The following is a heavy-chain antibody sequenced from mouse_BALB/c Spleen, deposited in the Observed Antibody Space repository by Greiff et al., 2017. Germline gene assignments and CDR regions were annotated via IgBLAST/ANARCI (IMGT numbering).Heavy chain of an antibody. CDR1: GYSFTGYY. Sequence: EVQLQQSGPELVKPGASVKISCKASGYSFTGYYMHWVKQSHVKSLEWIGRINPYNGATSYNQNFKDKASLTVDKSSSTAYMELHSLTSEDSAVYYCARTPAYGSSWFDYWGQGTTLTVSS. CDR2: INPYNGAT. D-gene: IGHD1-1*01. CDR3: ARTPAYGSSWFDY. J-gene: IGHJ2*01. V-gene: IGHV1-26*01.